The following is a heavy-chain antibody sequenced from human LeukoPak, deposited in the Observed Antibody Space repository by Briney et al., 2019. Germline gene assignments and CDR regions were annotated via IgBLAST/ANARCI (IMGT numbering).Heavy chain of an antibody. Sequence: GGSLRLSCAASGFTFSSYGMHWVRQAPGKGLEWVAFIRYDGSNKYYADSVKGRFTISRDNAKNSLYLQMNSLRAEDTAVYYCARLVAPDNWFDPWGQGTLVTVSS. CDR2: IRYDGSNK. D-gene: IGHD3-9*01. V-gene: IGHV3-30*02. CDR3: ARLVAPDNWFDP. CDR1: GFTFSSYG. J-gene: IGHJ5*02.